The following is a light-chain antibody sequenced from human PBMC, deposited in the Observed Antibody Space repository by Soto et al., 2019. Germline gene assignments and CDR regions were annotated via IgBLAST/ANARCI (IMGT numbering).Light chain of an antibody. Sequence: QSVLTQPPSVSGAPGQRVTISCTGTRSNIGAGYDVHWYQHLPGTAPKLLIYGYRNRPSGVPDRFSGSKSVTSASLAITGLQAEDEADYYCQSYDTRHVVFGGGTKVTVL. CDR3: QSYDTRHVV. CDR2: GYR. V-gene: IGLV1-40*01. CDR1: RSNIGAGYD. J-gene: IGLJ3*02.